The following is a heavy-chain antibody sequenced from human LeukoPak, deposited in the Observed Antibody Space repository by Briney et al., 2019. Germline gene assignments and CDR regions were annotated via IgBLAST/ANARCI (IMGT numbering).Heavy chain of an antibody. CDR1: GYTCSTYG. CDR3: ARDLSSGGWTLEFDY. CDR2: ISAHSGNT. Sequence: GASVKVSCKTSGYTCSTYGITWVRQAPGQGFQWMGWISAHSGNTKYAENFHGRISLTTDTSATTAYMELRSLTSDDTAVYYCARDLSSGGWTLEFDYWGQGSLVTVAS. D-gene: IGHD1-1*01. V-gene: IGHV1-18*01. J-gene: IGHJ4*02.